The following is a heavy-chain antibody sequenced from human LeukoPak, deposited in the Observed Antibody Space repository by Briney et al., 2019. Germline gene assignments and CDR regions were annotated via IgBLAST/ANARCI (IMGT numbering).Heavy chain of an antibody. CDR1: GFNFNTYW. CDR2: IKQDGSEK. J-gene: IGHJ4*02. Sequence: GGSLRLSCAASGFNFNTYWMSWVRQAPGKGLEWVANIKQDGSEKFYVDSMKGRFTISRDNSKNSLYLQMNSLRAEDTAVYYCARGLSGYASSLGYWGQGTLVTVSA. CDR3: ARGLSGYASSLGY. D-gene: IGHD6-6*01. V-gene: IGHV3-7*01.